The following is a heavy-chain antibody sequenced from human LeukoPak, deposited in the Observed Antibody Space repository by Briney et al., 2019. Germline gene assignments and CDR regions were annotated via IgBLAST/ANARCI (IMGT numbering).Heavy chain of an antibody. J-gene: IGHJ6*03. D-gene: IGHD6-6*01. CDR2: IYSGGST. Sequence: GGSLRLSCEASGFIVSTNYMSWVRQAPGKGLEWVSVIYSGGSTYYADSVKGRFTISRDNSKNTLYLQMNSLRAEDTAVYYCATSPFSSSFYNYYYYMDVWGKGTTVTVSS. CDR3: ATSPFSSSFYNYYYYMDV. CDR1: GFIVSTNY. V-gene: IGHV3-66*01.